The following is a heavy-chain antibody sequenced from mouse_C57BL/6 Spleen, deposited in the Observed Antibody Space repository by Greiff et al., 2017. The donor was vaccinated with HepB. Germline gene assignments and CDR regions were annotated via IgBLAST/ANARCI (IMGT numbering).Heavy chain of an antibody. Sequence: DVKLQESGGDLVKPGGSLKLSCAASGFTFSSYGMSWVRQTPDKRLEWVATISSGGSYTYYPDSVKGRFTISRDNAKNTLYLQMSSLKSEDTAMYYCARQEGGDAMDYWGQGTSVTVSS. CDR2: ISSGGSYT. J-gene: IGHJ4*01. V-gene: IGHV5-6*02. CDR3: ARQEGGDAMDY. CDR1: GFTFSSYG.